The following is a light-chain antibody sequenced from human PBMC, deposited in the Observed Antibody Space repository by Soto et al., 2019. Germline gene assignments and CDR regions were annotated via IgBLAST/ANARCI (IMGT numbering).Light chain of an antibody. CDR1: SSDV. V-gene: IGLV2-23*01. Sequence: QSALTQPASVSGSPVQSITISCTVTSSDVVSWYQQHPGKAPKLMIYEDTKRPSGISNRFSGSKSGNTASLTISGLQAEDEADDFCCSYAGNSRVFGGGTKVTVL. CDR2: EDT. J-gene: IGLJ2*01. CDR3: CSYAGNSRV.